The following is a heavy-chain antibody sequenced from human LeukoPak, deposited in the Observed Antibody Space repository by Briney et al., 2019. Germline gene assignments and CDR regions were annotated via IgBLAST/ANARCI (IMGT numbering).Heavy chain of an antibody. CDR1: GFTFSSYG. Sequence: GGSLRLSCAASGFTFSSYGMHWVRQAPGKGLEWVAVIWYDGSNKYYADSVRGRFTIYRDNSKNTLYLQMNSLRAEDTPVYYCAKVGPGIAAAGTHFGAFDIWGQGTMVTVSS. V-gene: IGHV3-33*06. CDR3: AKVGPGIAAAGTHFGAFDI. D-gene: IGHD6-13*01. CDR2: IWYDGSNK. J-gene: IGHJ3*02.